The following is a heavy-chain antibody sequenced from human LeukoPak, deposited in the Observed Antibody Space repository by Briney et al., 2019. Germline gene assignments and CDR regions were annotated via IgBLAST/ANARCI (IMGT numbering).Heavy chain of an antibody. D-gene: IGHD3-10*01. J-gene: IGHJ4*02. Sequence: QPGGSLRLSCAASGFTFSSYAMSWVRQAPGKGLEWVSAISGSGGSTYYADSVKGRFTISRDNSKNTLYLQMNSLRAEDTAVYYCAKESPRGLWFGELSPGLFDYWGQGTLVTVSS. CDR1: GFTFSSYA. CDR2: ISGSGGST. V-gene: IGHV3-23*01. CDR3: AKESPRGLWFGELSPGLFDY.